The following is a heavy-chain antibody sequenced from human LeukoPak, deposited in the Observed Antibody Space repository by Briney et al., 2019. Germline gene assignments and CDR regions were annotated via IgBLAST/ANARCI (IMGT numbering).Heavy chain of an antibody. V-gene: IGHV3-48*03. Sequence: GGSLRLSCAASGFTFSSCEMNWVRQAPGKGLEWVSYISSSGSTIYYADSVKGRFTISRDNSKNTLYLQMNSLRAEDTAVYYCSKNAVSTTVRGVPYYYYYMDVWGKGTTVTISS. CDR3: SKNAVSTTVRGVPYYYYYMDV. CDR1: GFTFSSCE. D-gene: IGHD3-10*01. CDR2: ISSSGSTI. J-gene: IGHJ6*03.